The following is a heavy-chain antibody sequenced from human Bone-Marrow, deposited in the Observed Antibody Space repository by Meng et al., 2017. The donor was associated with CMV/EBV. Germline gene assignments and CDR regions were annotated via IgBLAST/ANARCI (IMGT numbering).Heavy chain of an antibody. CDR2: IYYSGST. CDR1: GGSISSYY. CDR3: ARDQQEPLAYGMDV. Sequence: SETLSLTCTVSGGSISSYYWSWIRQPPGKGLEWIGYIYYSGSTNYNPSLKSRVTISVDTSKNPCSLKLGSVTAADTAVYYCARDQQEPLAYGMDVWGQGTTVTVSS. J-gene: IGHJ6*02. D-gene: IGHD1-1*01. V-gene: IGHV4-59*01.